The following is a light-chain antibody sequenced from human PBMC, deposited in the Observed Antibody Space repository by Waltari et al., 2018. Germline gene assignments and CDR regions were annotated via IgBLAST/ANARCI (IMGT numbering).Light chain of an antibody. CDR1: SSDIGGYSR. Sequence: QAALTQPPSMSGSPGQSVTISCTGTSSDIGGYSRVSWYHQPPGKAPKLMIYEVSQRPSGGADRFSGSQSGNTASLTISGRQAEDEADYYCSSYAGSNTLVLFGGGTRLTVL. V-gene: IGLV2-8*01. J-gene: IGLJ2*01. CDR2: EVS. CDR3: SSYAGSNTLVL.